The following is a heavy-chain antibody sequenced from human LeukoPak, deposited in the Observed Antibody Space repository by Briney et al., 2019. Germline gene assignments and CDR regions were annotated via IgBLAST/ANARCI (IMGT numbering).Heavy chain of an antibody. CDR1: GYTFTGYY. CDR2: INPNSGGA. V-gene: IGHV1-2*02. D-gene: IGHD6-19*01. Sequence: ASVKVSCKASGYTFTGYYMHWVRQAPGQGLEWMGWINPNSGGANYAQKFQGRVTMTRDTSISTAYMELSRPRSDDTAVYYCARDSPPGIAVAAVNDWGQGTLVTVSS. J-gene: IGHJ4*02. CDR3: ARDSPPGIAVAAVND.